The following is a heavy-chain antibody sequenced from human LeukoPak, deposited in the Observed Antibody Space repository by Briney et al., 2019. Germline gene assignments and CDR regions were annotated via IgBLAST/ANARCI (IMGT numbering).Heavy chain of an antibody. D-gene: IGHD2-15*01. CDR3: ARRLMGGFTDWYFDL. V-gene: IGHV3-20*04. CDR1: GFTFDDYG. J-gene: IGHJ2*01. Sequence: GGSLRLSCEGSGFTFDDYGISWVRHVPGKGLQRVSGINWNGAATGHGDSVKGRFTVSRDNAKNSLYLEMNSLRVEDTGFYYCARRLMGGFTDWYFDLWGRGTLVTVSS. CDR2: INWNGAAT.